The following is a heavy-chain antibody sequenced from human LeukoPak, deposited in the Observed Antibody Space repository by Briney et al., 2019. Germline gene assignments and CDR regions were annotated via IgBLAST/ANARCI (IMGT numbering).Heavy chain of an antibody. CDR1: GSTFSSYD. Sequence: PGGSLSLSCAASGSTFSSYDMHWVRQAPGKGLEWVAVISYDGSNRDYVDSVKGRFTISRDNAKNSLYVQMNSLRAEDTAVYYCARGGGWGIDYWGQGTLVTVSS. CDR3: ARGGGWGIDY. CDR2: ISYDGSNR. J-gene: IGHJ4*02. D-gene: IGHD6-19*01. V-gene: IGHV3-30*03.